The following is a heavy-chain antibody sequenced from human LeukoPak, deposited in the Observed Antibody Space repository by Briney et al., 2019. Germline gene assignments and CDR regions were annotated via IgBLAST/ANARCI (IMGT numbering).Heavy chain of an antibody. D-gene: IGHD6-13*01. CDR1: GFTFSNYA. CDR2: ISSNGGST. CDR3: ARPRTYSSSWSPFDY. Sequence: PGGSLRLSCSASGFTFSNYAMHWVRQAPGKGLEYVSAISSNGGSTYYADSVKGRFTISRDNSKNTLYLQMNSLRAEDTAVYYCARPRTYSSSWSPFDYWGQGTLVTVSS. V-gene: IGHV3-64*04. J-gene: IGHJ4*02.